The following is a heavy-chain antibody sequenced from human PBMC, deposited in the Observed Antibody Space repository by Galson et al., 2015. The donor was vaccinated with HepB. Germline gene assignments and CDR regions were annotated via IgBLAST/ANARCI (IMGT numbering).Heavy chain of an antibody. V-gene: IGHV3-30*18. J-gene: IGHJ4*02. D-gene: IGHD6-6*01. CDR1: GFTFSSYG. Sequence: SLRLSCAASGFTFSSYGMHWVRQAPGKGLEWVAVISYDGSNKYYADSVKGRFTISRDNSKNTLYLQMNSLRAEDTAVYYCAKGFSSIAAWFDYWGQGTLVTVSS. CDR2: ISYDGSNK. CDR3: AKGFSSIAAWFDY.